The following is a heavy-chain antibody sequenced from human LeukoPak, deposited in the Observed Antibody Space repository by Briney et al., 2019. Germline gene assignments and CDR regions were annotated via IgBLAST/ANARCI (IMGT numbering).Heavy chain of an antibody. CDR2: ISWNSGSI. J-gene: IGHJ6*03. D-gene: IGHD3-10*01. V-gene: IGHV3-9*01. CDR3: AKTWRGRGYYGYGPSEYFYYMDV. CDR1: GFTFDDYA. Sequence: GGSLRLSCAASGFTFDDYAMHWVRQAPGKGLEWVSGISWNSGSIGYADSVKGRFTISRDNSKNTLWLQMNSLRGEDTAVYYCAKTWRGRGYYGYGPSEYFYYMDVWGKGTTVTISS.